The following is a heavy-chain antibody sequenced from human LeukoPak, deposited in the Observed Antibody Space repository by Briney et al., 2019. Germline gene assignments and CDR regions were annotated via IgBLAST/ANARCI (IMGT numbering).Heavy chain of an antibody. D-gene: IGHD1-1*01. CDR1: GGPISSSRYY. J-gene: IGHJ6*02. CDR2: ISYSGRT. CDR3: ARKKTGATNGLDV. V-gene: IGHV4-39*01. Sequence: PSETLSLTCTVSGGPISSSRYYWAWIRQPPGEGPEWIGSISYSGRTHYNPSLKSRVSISVDTSKNQFSLNLSSVTAADTAVYYCARKKTGATNGLDVWGQGTTVTVSS.